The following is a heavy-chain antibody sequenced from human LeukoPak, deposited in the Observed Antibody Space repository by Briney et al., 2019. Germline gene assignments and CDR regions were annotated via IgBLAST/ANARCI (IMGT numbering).Heavy chain of an antibody. CDR2: TYYSGST. CDR3: ARDLSDDGSPYTHYGMAV. V-gene: IGHV4-34*09. J-gene: IGHJ6*02. CDR1: GGSFSGYY. Sequence: PSETLSLTCAVYGGSFSGYYWSWIRQPPGKGLEWIGYTYYSGSTYYNPSLKSRVTISVDTSKNQLSLNLSSVTAADTAVYYCARDLSDDGSPYTHYGMAVWGQGTTVTVSS. D-gene: IGHD3-16*01.